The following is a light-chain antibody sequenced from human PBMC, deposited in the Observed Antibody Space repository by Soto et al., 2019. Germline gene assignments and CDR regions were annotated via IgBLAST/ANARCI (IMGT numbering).Light chain of an antibody. J-gene: IGLJ3*02. CDR3: ETWNSNTRV. V-gene: IGLV4-60*03. CDR2: LEGSGSY. Sequence: QPVLTQSSSASASLGSSVKLTGTLRSGHSSYTIACHQQQPGKAPRYLMKLEGSGSYNKGSGIPDRFSGSSSGADRYLTISNLQSEDEADYYCETWNSNTRVFGGGTKVTVL. CDR1: SGHSSYT.